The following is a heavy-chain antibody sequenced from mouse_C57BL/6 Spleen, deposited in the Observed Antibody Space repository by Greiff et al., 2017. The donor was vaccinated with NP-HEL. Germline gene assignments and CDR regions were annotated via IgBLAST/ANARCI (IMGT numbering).Heavy chain of an antibody. V-gene: IGHV5-9*01. Sequence: EVMLVESGGGLVKPGGSLKLSCAASGFTFSSYTMSWVRQTPEKRLEWVATISGGGGNTYYPDSVKGRFTISRDNAKNTLYLQMSSLRSEDTALYYCARQTTVVAKDWYFDVWGTGTTVTVSS. CDR3: ARQTTVVAKDWYFDV. J-gene: IGHJ1*03. D-gene: IGHD1-1*01. CDR1: GFTFSSYT. CDR2: ISGGGGNT.